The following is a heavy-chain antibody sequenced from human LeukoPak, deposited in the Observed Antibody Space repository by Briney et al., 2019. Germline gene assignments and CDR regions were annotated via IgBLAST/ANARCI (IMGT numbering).Heavy chain of an antibody. CDR3: AKDGIVGATGGFDY. CDR1: GFTFSSYG. CDR2: ISYDGSNK. J-gene: IGHJ4*02. D-gene: IGHD1-26*01. V-gene: IGHV3-30*18. Sequence: PGGSLRLSCAASGFTFSSYGMHWVRQAPGKGLEWVAVISYDGSNKYYADSVKGRFTISRDNSKNTLYLQMNSLRAEDTAVYYCAKDGIVGATGGFDYWGQGTLVTVSS.